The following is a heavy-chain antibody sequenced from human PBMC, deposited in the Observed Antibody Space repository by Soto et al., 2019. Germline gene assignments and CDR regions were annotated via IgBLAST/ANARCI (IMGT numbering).Heavy chain of an antibody. CDR1: GGSISSYH. CDR2: IYYSGST. Sequence: PSETLSLTCTVSGGSISSYHWSWIRQPPGKGLEWIGYIYYSGSTNYNPSLKSRVTISVDTSKNQFSLKLSSVTAADTAVYYCAREYCSGGSCPQYYYMDVWGKGTTVTVSS. V-gene: IGHV4-59*01. CDR3: AREYCSGGSCPQYYYMDV. J-gene: IGHJ6*03. D-gene: IGHD2-15*01.